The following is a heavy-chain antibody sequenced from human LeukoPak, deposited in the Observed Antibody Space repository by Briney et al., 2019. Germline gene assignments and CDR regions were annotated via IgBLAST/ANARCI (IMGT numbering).Heavy chain of an antibody. V-gene: IGHV1-18*04. CDR1: GYTFITYG. J-gene: IGHJ6*04. CDR3: AREPQSEGGFDV. Sequence: ASVKVSCKASGYTFITYGIDWVRLAPGQGLEWLRWISPYNDNTIYARKFQGRVTVTADTSTNTAYMELRSLTSDDTAIYFCAREPQSEGGFDVWGEGTTVTVSS. CDR2: ISPYNDNT.